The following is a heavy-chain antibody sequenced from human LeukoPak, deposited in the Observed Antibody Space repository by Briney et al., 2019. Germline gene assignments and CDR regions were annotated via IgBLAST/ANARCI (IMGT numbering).Heavy chain of an antibody. CDR3: ARKVEYYDILTGYGAVAFDI. J-gene: IGHJ3*02. V-gene: IGHV4-59*01. D-gene: IGHD3-9*01. Sequence: TSETLSLTCTVSGGSISSYYWSWIRQPPGKGLEWIGYIYYSGSTNYNPSLKSRVTISVDTSKNQFSLKLSSVTAADTAVYYCARKVEYYDILTGYGAVAFDIWGQGTMVTVSS. CDR1: GGSISSYY. CDR2: IYYSGST.